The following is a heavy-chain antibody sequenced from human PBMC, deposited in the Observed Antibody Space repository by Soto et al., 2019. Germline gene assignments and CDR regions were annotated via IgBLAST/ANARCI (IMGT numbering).Heavy chain of an antibody. CDR3: ARVHVMVVAGSTFDY. V-gene: IGHV4-38-2*02. CDR1: GYSISSGSY. Sequence: PAETLSLTCTVSGYSISSGSYWGLIRHPGGKGPEWIASIYHGGTTFYNPSLKSRITISVDTSNNQFSLKLTSVTAADTAVYYCARVHVMVVAGSTFDYWGHGTLVTVSP. D-gene: IGHD6-19*01. CDR2: IYHGGTT. J-gene: IGHJ4*01.